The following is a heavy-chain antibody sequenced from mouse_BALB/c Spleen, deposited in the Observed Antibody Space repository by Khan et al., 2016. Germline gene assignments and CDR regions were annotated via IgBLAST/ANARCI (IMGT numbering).Heavy chain of an antibody. Sequence: QVQLKESGAELMKPGASVQISCKATGYTFSRYWMDWVKERPGHGLTWIGEILPGSGSTNYNEKFKDKATFTAETSSNTAYIQLISLTSDDSAVYYCARGAYWGQGTLVTVSA. CDR1: GYTFSRYW. CDR3: ARGAY. J-gene: IGHJ3*01. V-gene: IGHV1-9*01. CDR2: ILPGSGST.